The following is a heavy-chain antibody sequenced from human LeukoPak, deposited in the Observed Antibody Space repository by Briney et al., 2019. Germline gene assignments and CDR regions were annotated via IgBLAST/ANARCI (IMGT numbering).Heavy chain of an antibody. CDR3: TTLAAGSY. V-gene: IGHV3-15*01. CDR1: GFTFSNAW. D-gene: IGHD6-13*01. Sequence: GGSLRLSCAASGFTFSNAWMSWVRQAPGKGLEWVGRIKSETDGGTTDYAASVKGRFTISRDDSKNTLYLQMNSLKTEDTAVYYCTTLAAGSYWGQGTLVTVSS. J-gene: IGHJ4*02. CDR2: IKSETDGGTT.